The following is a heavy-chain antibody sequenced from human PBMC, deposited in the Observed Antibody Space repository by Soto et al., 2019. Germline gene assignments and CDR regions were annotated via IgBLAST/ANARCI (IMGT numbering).Heavy chain of an antibody. CDR3: ARSSALTMIVVVIDDAFDI. CDR2: MNPNSGNT. J-gene: IGHJ3*02. D-gene: IGHD3-22*01. V-gene: IGHV1-8*01. CDR1: GYTFTSYD. Sequence: ASVKVSCKASGYTFTSYDINWVRQATGQGLEWMGWMNPNSGNTGYAQKFQGRVTMTRNTSISTAYMELSSLRSEDTAVYYCARSSALTMIVVVIDDAFDIWGQGTMVTVS.